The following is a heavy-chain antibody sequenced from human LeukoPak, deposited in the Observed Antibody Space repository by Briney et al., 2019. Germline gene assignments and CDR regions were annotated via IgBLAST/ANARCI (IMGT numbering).Heavy chain of an antibody. V-gene: IGHV3-23*01. CDR1: GFTFSSYA. D-gene: IGHD2-15*01. Sequence: GGSLRLSCAASGFTFSSYAMSWVRQAPGKGLEWVSAISGSGGSTYYADPVKGRFTITRDNARNSLFLQMNSLRAEDTAVYYRAREDGYCSGGNCYSYFVSWGQGTLVTVSS. CDR3: AREDGYCSGGNCYSYFVS. CDR2: ISGSGGST. J-gene: IGHJ4*02.